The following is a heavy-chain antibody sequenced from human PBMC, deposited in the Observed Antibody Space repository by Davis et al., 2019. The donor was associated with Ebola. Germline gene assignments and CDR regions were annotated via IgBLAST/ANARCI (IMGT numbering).Heavy chain of an antibody. CDR3: AKIRGIAAPGTIWFDP. V-gene: IGHV4-59*01. D-gene: IGHD6-13*01. J-gene: IGHJ5*02. Sequence: PSETLSLTCSVSGGSISSYYWSWIRQPPGKGLEWIGYLSYSGSTNYNPSLKSRVTISVDTSKNQFSLKLSSVTAADTAMYYCAKIRGIAAPGTIWFDPWGQGTLVTVSS. CDR1: GGSISSYY. CDR2: LSYSGST.